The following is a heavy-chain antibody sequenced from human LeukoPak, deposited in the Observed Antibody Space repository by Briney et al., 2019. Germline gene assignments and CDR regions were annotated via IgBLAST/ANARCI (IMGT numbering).Heavy chain of an antibody. CDR1: GFTFSSYA. J-gene: IGHJ3*02. D-gene: IGHD3-3*01. V-gene: IGHV3-23*01. CDR2: ISISGGST. CDR3: AKGRRFVAGAFDI. Sequence: GGSLRLSCAASGFTFSSYAMSWVRQAPGKGLEWVSTISISGGSTYYADSVKGRFTISRDNSKNTLYLQMNSLRGEDTAVYYCAKGRRFVAGAFDIWGQGTVVTVSS.